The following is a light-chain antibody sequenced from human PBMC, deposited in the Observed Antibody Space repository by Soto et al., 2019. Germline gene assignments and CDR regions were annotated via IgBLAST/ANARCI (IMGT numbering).Light chain of an antibody. Sequence: DIQMTQSPSTLSASVGDRVTITCRASQSISSWLAWYQQKPGKAPKVLIYDASSLESGVPSRFSGSGSGTEFTLTSSSLQPDDFATYYCQEYGTYSKTFGQGTRVEIK. V-gene: IGKV1-5*01. CDR3: QEYGTYSKT. J-gene: IGKJ1*01. CDR1: QSISSW. CDR2: DAS.